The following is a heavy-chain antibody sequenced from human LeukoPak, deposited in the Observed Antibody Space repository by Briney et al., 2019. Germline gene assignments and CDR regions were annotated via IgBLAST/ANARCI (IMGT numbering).Heavy chain of an antibody. J-gene: IGHJ2*01. Sequence: SVKVSCKASGGTFSSYTISWVRQAPGQGLEWMGRIITILGIANYAQKFQGRVTITADKSTSTAYMELSSLRSEDTAVYSCARDVDCTNGVCHTYWYFDLWGRGTLVTVSS. D-gene: IGHD2-8*01. CDR1: GGTFSSYT. V-gene: IGHV1-69*04. CDR3: ARDVDCTNGVCHTYWYFDL. CDR2: IITILGIA.